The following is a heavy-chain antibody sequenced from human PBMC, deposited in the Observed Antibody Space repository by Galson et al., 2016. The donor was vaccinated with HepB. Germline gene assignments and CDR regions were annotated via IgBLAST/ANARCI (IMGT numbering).Heavy chain of an antibody. Sequence: SLRLSCAASTFTFSNYGMRWVRQAPGKGLEWVSSITSSGGSTYYADSVKGRFTISRDNSKNTLYLQMNSLRAEDTAVYYCAKIFGISASRSYGMGVWGQGTAVTVAS. CDR3: AKIFGISASRSYGMGV. V-gene: IGHV3-23*01. CDR2: ITSSGGST. J-gene: IGHJ6*02. CDR1: TFTFSNYG. D-gene: IGHD3-3*01.